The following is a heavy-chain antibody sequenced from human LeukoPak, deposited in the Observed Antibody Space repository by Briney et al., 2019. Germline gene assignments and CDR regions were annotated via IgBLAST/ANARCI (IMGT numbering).Heavy chain of an antibody. V-gene: IGHV4-31*03. CDR3: ARGVSVYYDSSGYYYFDY. J-gene: IGHJ4*02. Sequence: SETLSLTCTVSGDSISSGAFYWSWVRQHPGKGLEWIGYIYYSGSTSYNPSLKSRPTISVDTSKNQFSLKLRSVTAADTAVYYCARGVSVYYDSSGYYYFDYWGQGTLVTVSS. CDR2: IYYSGST. D-gene: IGHD3-22*01. CDR1: GDSISSGAFY.